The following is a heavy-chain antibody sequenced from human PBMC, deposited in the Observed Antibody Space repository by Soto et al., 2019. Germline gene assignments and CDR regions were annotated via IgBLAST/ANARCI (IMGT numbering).Heavy chain of an antibody. J-gene: IGHJ5*02. CDR1: GGSISSGGYY. D-gene: IGHD2-2*01. Sequence: SETLSLTCTVSGGSISSGGYYWSWIRQHPGKGLEWIGYIYYSGTTYYNPSLRSRVTISVDTSKNQFSLKLSSVSAADTALYYCARCSLVVVPAPGFDPWGRGTLVTVSS. V-gene: IGHV4-31*03. CDR3: ARCSLVVVPAPGFDP. CDR2: IYYSGTT.